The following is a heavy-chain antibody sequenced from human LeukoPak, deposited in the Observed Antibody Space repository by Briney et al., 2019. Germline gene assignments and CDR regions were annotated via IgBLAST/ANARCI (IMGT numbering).Heavy chain of an antibody. CDR3: ARPPSIAYCGGDCLQTFQH. CDR2: VYSGGSA. V-gene: IGHV4-39*01. D-gene: IGHD2-21*02. Sequence: SETLSLTYTVSGGLVSATTSYWGWIRQPPGKGLEWIGNVYSGGSAYYNPSLRSRATISVDTSKNQFSLKLTSVTAADTAVYICARPPSIAYCGGDCLQTFQHWGQGTLVIVSS. J-gene: IGHJ1*01. CDR1: GGLVSATTSY.